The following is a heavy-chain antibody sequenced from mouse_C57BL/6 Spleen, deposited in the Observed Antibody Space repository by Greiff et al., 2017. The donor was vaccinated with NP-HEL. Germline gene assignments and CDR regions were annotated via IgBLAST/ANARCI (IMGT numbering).Heavy chain of an antibody. Sequence: VQLQQPGAELVKPGASVKMSCKASGYTFTSYWITWVKQRPGQGLEWIGDIYPGSGSTNYNEKFKSKATLTVDTSSSTAYMQLSSLTSEDSAVYYCARYCYGNYVIDYWGQGTPLTVSA. CDR3: ARYCYGNYVIDY. J-gene: IGHJ2*01. V-gene: IGHV1-55*01. CDR2: IYPGSGST. D-gene: IGHD2-1*01. CDR1: GYTFTSYW.